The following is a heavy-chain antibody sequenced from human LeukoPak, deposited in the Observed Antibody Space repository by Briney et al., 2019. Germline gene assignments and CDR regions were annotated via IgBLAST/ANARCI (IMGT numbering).Heavy chain of an antibody. D-gene: IGHD5-18*01. CDR3: ARTWIQLWLFGY. V-gene: IGHV1-2*02. J-gene: IGHJ4*02. CDR1: GYTFTGYY. Sequence: ASVKVSCKASGYTFTGYYMDWVRQAPGQGLEWMGWINPNSGGTNYAQKFQGRVTMTRDTSISTAYMELSRLRSDDTAVYYCARTWIQLWLFGYWGQGTPVTVSS. CDR2: INPNSGGT.